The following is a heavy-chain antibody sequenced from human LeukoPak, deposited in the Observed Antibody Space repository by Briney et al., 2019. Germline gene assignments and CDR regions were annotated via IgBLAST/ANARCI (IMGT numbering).Heavy chain of an antibody. CDR1: GFTSDDYD. CDR2: INWNGGST. CDR3: AREAVTYGSGADPLDY. V-gene: IGHV3-20*04. J-gene: IGHJ4*02. D-gene: IGHD3-10*01. Sequence: GGSLRLSCVASGFTSDDYDMSWVRQPPGKGLEWVSGINWNGGSTGYADSVKGRFTISRDNSKNTLYLQMNSLRGEDTAVYYCAREAVTYGSGADPLDYWGQGTLVTVSS.